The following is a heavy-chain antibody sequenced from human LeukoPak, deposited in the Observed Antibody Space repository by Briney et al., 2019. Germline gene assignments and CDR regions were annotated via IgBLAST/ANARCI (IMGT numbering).Heavy chain of an antibody. Sequence: GASVKVSCKASGYAFSSYAMNWVRQAPGQGPEWMGWINTNTGHPTYAQGFTGRFVFSLDTSVSTTYLQISSLKAEDTAVYYCARALAGGYSYGLVWEYYFDYWGQGTLVTVSS. V-gene: IGHV7-4-1*02. CDR1: GYAFSSYA. CDR2: INTNTGHP. CDR3: ARALAGGYSYGLVWEYYFDY. D-gene: IGHD5-18*01. J-gene: IGHJ4*02.